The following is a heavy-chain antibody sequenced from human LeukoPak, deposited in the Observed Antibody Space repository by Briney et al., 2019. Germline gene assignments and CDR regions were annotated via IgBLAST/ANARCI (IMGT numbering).Heavy chain of an antibody. CDR3: ARETSSSWYSRDYYYYYMDV. CDR2: ISSSSSYI. J-gene: IGHJ6*03. D-gene: IGHD6-13*01. CDR1: GFTFSSYA. V-gene: IGHV3-21*01. Sequence: PGGSLRLSCAASGFTFSSYAMSWVRQAPGKGLEGVSSISSSSSYIYYADSVKGRFTISRDNAKNSLYLQMNSLRAEDTAVYYCARETSSSWYSRDYYYYYMDVWGKGTTVTISS.